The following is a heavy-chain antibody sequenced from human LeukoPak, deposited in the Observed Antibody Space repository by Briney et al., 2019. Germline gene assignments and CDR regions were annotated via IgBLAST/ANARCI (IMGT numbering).Heavy chain of an antibody. V-gene: IGHV3-66*04. CDR3: ARHVRSTDGSGYFYYSFDY. D-gene: IGHD3-22*01. Sequence: PGGSLRLSCAASGFTVSSNYMSWVRQAPGKGLEWVSVIYSGGDTYCADSVKDRFTISRDNSKNTLYLQMNGLRAEDTAVYYCARHVRSTDGSGYFYYSFDYWGQGTLVTVSS. J-gene: IGHJ4*02. CDR2: IYSGGDT. CDR1: GFTVSSNY.